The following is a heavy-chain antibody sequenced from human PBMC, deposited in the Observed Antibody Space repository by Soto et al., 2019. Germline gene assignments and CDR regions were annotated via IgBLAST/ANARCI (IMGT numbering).Heavy chain of an antibody. D-gene: IGHD2-2*02. CDR1: GYTFTGYY. J-gene: IGHJ5*02. CDR3: ARRYCSSTSCYRGANWVDP. Sequence: GASVKVSCKASGYTFTGYYMHWVRQAHGQGLEWMGRINPSGGSTSYAQKFQGRVTMTRDTSTSTVYMELSSLRSEDTAVYYCARRYCSSTSCYRGANWVDPWGQGTLVTVS. V-gene: IGHV1-46*03. CDR2: INPSGGST.